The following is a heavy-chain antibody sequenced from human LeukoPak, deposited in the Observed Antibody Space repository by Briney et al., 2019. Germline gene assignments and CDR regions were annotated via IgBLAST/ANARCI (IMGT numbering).Heavy chain of an antibody. Sequence: SETLSLTCTVSGGSISSSNYYWGWIRQPPGKGLEWIGSIYYSGSTYYNPSLKSRVTISVDTSKNQFSLKLSSVIAADTAVYYCARERPRYCSSTSCYGDYWGQGTLVTVSS. V-gene: IGHV4-39*07. J-gene: IGHJ4*02. CDR2: IYYSGST. CDR3: ARERPRYCSSTSCYGDY. D-gene: IGHD2-2*01. CDR1: GGSISSSNYY.